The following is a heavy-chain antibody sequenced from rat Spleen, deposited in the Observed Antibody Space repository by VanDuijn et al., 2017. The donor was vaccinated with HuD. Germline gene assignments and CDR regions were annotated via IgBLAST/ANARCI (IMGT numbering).Heavy chain of an antibody. Sequence: EVQLVKSGGGLVQPGRSLKLSCAASGFTFSDYNMAWVRQAPKKGLEWAATITHDGSGSYYRDSVKGRFTISRDNAKSTLYLQMDSLRSEDTATYYCARPSYGYPFAYWGQGTLVTVSS. V-gene: IGHV5-7*01. CDR1: GFTFSDYN. CDR2: ITHDGSGS. CDR3: ARPSYGYPFAY. D-gene: IGHD1-7*01. J-gene: IGHJ3*01.